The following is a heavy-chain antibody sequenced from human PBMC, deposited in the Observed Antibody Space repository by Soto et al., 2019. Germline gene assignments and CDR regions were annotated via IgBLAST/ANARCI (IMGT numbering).Heavy chain of an antibody. J-gene: IGHJ6*02. CDR3: ARGLIVVVPAANDFYGMNX. CDR1: GGSISSYY. Sequence: SETLSLTFTVSGGSISSYYWSWIRQPPGKGLEWIVDIYYSGSTNYNPALKSRVTISVETSKNEFSLKLSSVTGAETAVYYCARGLIVVVPAANDFYGMNXWGQVTTFTVS. D-gene: IGHD2-2*01. V-gene: IGHV4-59*01. CDR2: IYYSGST.